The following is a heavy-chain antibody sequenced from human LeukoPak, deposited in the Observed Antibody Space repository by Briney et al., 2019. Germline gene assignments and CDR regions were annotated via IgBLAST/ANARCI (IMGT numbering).Heavy chain of an antibody. CDR3: ARGSPHWGPVAPREEYFDL. CDR2: IIPIFGTA. CDR1: GGTFSSYA. D-gene: IGHD6-19*01. Sequence: SVKVSCKASGGTFSSYAITWVRQAPGQGLEWMGGIIPIFGTANYAQKFQGRVTITADESTSTAYMELSSLRTEDTAVYYCARGSPHWGPVAPREEYFDLWGRGTLVTVSS. V-gene: IGHV1-69*13. J-gene: IGHJ2*01.